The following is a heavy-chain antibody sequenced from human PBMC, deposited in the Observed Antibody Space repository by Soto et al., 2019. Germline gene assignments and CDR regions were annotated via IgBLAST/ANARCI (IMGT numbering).Heavy chain of an antibody. V-gene: IGHV3-15*01. CDR1: GLIFRNAW. CDR3: ASEKGWRQSPLDS. D-gene: IGHD4-4*01. CDR2: IKSKSSGGTT. J-gene: IGHJ5*01. Sequence: GGSLRLSCAASGLIFRNAWMSWVRQAPGKGLEWVGRIKSKSSGGTTDYAAPVEGRVTISRDDSKSTLYLQMTSLTIEDTAVYFCASEKGWRQSPLDSWGQGALVTVSS.